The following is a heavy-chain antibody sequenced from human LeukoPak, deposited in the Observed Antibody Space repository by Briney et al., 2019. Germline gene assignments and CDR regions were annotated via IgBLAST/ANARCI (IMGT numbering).Heavy chain of an antibody. CDR3: ARGPH. CDR1: VCAVSRNW. J-gene: IGHJ4*02. V-gene: IGHV3-7*01. Sequence: GGSLRLSGASSVCAVSRNWMSWVRQAPGKGPEWVASIKEDGSRENYVDSLRGRFTISRDNSKNSLFLQMNSLRAEDTAVYYGARGPHWGEGTLVTVSS. CDR2: IKEDGSRE.